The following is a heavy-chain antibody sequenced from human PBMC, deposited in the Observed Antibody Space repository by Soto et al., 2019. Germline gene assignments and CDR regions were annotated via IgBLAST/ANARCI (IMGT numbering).Heavy chain of an antibody. V-gene: IGHV1-69*06. Sequence: QVQLVQSGAEVKKPGSSVKVSCKASGGTFSSYAISWVRQAPGQGLEWMGGIIPIFGTANYAQKFQGRVTITADKITSTAYMELSSLRSEDTAVYYCARGPARLASIYGSGSYLNWFDPWGQGTLVTVSS. CDR2: IIPIFGTA. J-gene: IGHJ5*02. CDR3: ARGPARLASIYGSGSYLNWFDP. CDR1: GGTFSSYA. D-gene: IGHD3-10*01.